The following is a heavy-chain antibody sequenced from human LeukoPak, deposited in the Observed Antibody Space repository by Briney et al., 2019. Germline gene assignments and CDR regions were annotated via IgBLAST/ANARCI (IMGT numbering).Heavy chain of an antibody. CDR1: GYTFTSYD. Sequence: GASVKVSCKASGYTFTSYDINWVRQATGQGLEWMGWMNPNSGNTGYAQKLQGRVTMTTDTSTSTAYMELRSLRSDDTAVYYCARVLSSRGVVVAATGRAFDIWGQGTMVTVSS. J-gene: IGHJ3*02. CDR3: ARVLSSRGVVVAATGRAFDI. CDR2: MNPNSGNT. D-gene: IGHD2-15*01. V-gene: IGHV1-8*01.